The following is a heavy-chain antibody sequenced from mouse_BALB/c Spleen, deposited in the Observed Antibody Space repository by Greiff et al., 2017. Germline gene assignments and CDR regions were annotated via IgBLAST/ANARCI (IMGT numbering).Heavy chain of an antibody. Sequence: QVQLQQSGAELMKPGASVKISCKATGYTFSSYWIEWVKQRPGHGLEWIGEILPGSGSTNYNEKFKGKATFTADTSSNTAYMQLSSLTSEDSAVYYCARLGGIHYYAAAYWGQGTLVTVSA. CDR1: GYTFSSYW. CDR2: ILPGSGST. V-gene: IGHV1-9*01. D-gene: IGHD1-2*01. CDR3: ARLGGIHYYAAAY. J-gene: IGHJ3*01.